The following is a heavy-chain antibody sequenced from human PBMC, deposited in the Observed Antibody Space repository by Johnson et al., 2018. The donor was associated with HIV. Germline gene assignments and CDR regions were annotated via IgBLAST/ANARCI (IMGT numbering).Heavy chain of an antibody. J-gene: IGHJ3*02. V-gene: IGHV3-30*04. CDR2: ISYDGSNK. Sequence: QVQLVESGGGVVQPGRSLRLSCAASGFTFSNYAMHWVRQAPGKVLEWVAVISYDGSNKYYADSVKGRFTISRDNSKNTLYLQMNSLRAEDTAVYYCARVTNDAFDIWGQGTMVTVSS. CDR1: GFTFSNYA. CDR3: ARVTNDAFDI.